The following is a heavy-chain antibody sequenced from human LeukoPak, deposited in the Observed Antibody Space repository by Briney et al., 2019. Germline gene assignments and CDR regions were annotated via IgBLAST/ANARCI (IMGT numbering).Heavy chain of an antibody. CDR3: AKDGASSGWYYGMDV. Sequence: PGASLRLSCAASGFTFSSYAMSWVRQAPGKGLEWVSAISGSGGSTYYADSVKGRFTISRDNSKNTLYLQMNSLRAEDTAVYYCAKDGASSGWYYGMDVWGQGTTVTVS. CDR1: GFTFSSYA. CDR2: ISGSGGST. J-gene: IGHJ6*02. D-gene: IGHD6-19*01. V-gene: IGHV3-23*01.